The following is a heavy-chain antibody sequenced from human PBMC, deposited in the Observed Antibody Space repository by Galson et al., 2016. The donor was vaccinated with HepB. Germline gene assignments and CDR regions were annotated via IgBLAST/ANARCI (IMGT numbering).Heavy chain of an antibody. V-gene: IGHV1-24*01. CDR2: FDPEDGET. Sequence: SVKVSCKVSGYTLTELSMHWVRQAPGKGLEWMGGFDPEDGETIYALKFQGRVTMTEDTSTDTASMELSSLRSEDTAVYYCATDSRNYYGMDVWGQGTTVTVSS. CDR3: ATDSRNYYGMDV. J-gene: IGHJ6*02. CDR1: GYTLTELS.